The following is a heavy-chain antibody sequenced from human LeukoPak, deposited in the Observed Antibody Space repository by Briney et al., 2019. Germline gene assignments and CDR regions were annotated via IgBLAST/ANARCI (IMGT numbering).Heavy chain of an antibody. Sequence: PSETLSLTCTVSGGSISSSSYYWGWIRQPPGKGLEWIGSIYYSGSTYYNPSLKSRVTISVDTSKNQFSLKLSSVTAADTAVYYCARRPLQPNFDYWGQGTLVTVSS. CDR1: GGSISSSSYY. J-gene: IGHJ4*02. CDR2: IYYSGST. D-gene: IGHD5-18*01. V-gene: IGHV4-39*01. CDR3: ARRPLQPNFDY.